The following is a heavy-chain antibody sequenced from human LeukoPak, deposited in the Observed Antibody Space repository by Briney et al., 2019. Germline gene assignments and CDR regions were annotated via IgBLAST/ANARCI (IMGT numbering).Heavy chain of an antibody. CDR2: IYYSGST. CDR1: GGSVSSGSYY. V-gene: IGHV4-61*01. CDR3: ARVPGGGTAAN. J-gene: IGHJ3*01. D-gene: IGHD1-7*01. Sequence: TSETLSLTCTVSGGSVSSGSYYWSWIRQPPGKGLEWTGYIYYSGSTNYNPSLKSRVTISVDMSKNQFPLRLSSVTTADTAVYYCARVPGGGTAANWGQGTMVTVSS.